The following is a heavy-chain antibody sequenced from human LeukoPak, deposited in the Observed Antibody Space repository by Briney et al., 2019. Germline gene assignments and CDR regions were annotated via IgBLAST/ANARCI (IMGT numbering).Heavy chain of an antibody. Sequence: GGSLRLSCAASGFMFSSYSMNWVRQAPGKGLEWVSAISGSGTSTYYADSVKGRFTISRDNSKNTLYLQMNSLRAEDTAVYYCAKNSVGVAAVNYWGQGTLVTVSS. D-gene: IGHD2-15*01. CDR3: AKNSVGVAAVNY. V-gene: IGHV3-23*01. J-gene: IGHJ4*02. CDR2: ISGSGTST. CDR1: GFMFSSYS.